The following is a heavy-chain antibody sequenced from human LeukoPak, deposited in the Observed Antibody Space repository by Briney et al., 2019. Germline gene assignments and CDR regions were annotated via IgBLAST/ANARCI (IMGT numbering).Heavy chain of an antibody. D-gene: IGHD6-6*01. CDR3: ARAPHYSSSSPFDY. CDR2: ISYDGSNK. CDR1: GFTFSSYG. Sequence: GGSLRLSCAASGFTFSSYGMHWVRQAPGKGLEWVAVISYDGSNKYYADSVKGRFTISRDNSKNTLYLQMNSLRADDTAVYYCARAPHYSSSSPFDYWGQGTLVTVSS. J-gene: IGHJ4*02. V-gene: IGHV3-30*03.